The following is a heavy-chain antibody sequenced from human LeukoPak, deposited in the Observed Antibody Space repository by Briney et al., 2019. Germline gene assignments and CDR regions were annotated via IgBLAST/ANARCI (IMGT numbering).Heavy chain of an antibody. J-gene: IGHJ4*02. CDR3: ARGDFWNGYYNY. CDR1: NHSIIETDD. V-gene: IGHV4-38-2*02. D-gene: IGHD3-3*01. Sequence: SETLSLTCLVSNHSIIETDDWGWIRQTPGKGLEWIGSIFDSASTDYTPSLKSRVTISLDRSNNQFSLTMTSVTAADTAVYYCARGDFWNGYYNYWGQGTLVTFSS. CDR2: IFDSAST.